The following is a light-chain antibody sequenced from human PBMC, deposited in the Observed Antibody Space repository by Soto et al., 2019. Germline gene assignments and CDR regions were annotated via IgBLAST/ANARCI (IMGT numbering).Light chain of an antibody. CDR3: QQLSNYPLT. Sequence: DIQLTQSPSFLSASVGDRVTISCRTSQGISSFLAWYQQKSGRAPKLLIYDASTLQSGVPSRFSGSGSGTEFTLTISSLQPEDFATYYCQQLSNYPLTCGGGTKVEIK. CDR2: DAS. V-gene: IGKV1-9*01. J-gene: IGKJ4*01. CDR1: QGISSF.